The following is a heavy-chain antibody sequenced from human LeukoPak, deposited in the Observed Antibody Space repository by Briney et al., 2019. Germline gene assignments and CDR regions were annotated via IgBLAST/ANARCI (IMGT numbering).Heavy chain of an antibody. Sequence: GGSLRLSCAASGFTVGTNSMSWVRQSPGKGLEWVSVIYSGGSTYYADSVNGRFTISRDNSRNTLLLQMNSLRAEDTALYYCARCHSTSSDDYWGQGTLVTVSS. D-gene: IGHD6-6*01. CDR1: GFTVGTNS. CDR2: IYSGGST. CDR3: ARCHSTSSDDY. J-gene: IGHJ4*02. V-gene: IGHV3-53*01.